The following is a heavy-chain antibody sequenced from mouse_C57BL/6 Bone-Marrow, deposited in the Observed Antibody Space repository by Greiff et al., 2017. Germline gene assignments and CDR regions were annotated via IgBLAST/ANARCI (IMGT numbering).Heavy chain of an antibody. CDR2: IRNKANGYTT. Sequence: EVKVVESGGGLVQPGGSLSLSCAASGFTFTDYYMSWVRQPPGKALEWLGFIRNKANGYTTEYSASVKGRFTISRDNSQSILYLQMNALRAEDSATYYCAGGQTGTEAYWGQGTLVTVSA. CDR3: AGGQTGTEAY. D-gene: IGHD4-1*01. CDR1: GFTFTDYY. J-gene: IGHJ3*01. V-gene: IGHV7-3*01.